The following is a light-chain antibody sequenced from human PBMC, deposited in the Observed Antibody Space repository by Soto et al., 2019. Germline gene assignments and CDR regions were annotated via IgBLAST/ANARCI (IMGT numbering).Light chain of an antibody. V-gene: IGLV2-11*01. CDR1: SGDVGTYDF. CDR2: DVS. J-gene: IGLJ1*01. CDR3: CLYAVTFYV. Sequence: QSALTQHRDVSGTAGLPLTISCTCPSGDVGTYDFVSWYQQHPGKAPRLMIFDVSERPSGVPKSLSGYKSGNAASLTISGLQAEDEADYYCCLYAVTFYVFXTGTKVTVL.